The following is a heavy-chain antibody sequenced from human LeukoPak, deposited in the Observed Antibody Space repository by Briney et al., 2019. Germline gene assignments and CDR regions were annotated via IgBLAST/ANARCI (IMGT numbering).Heavy chain of an antibody. J-gene: IGHJ6*04. Sequence: SVKVSCKASGGTFSSYAISWVRQAPGQGLEWMGGIIPIFGTANYAQKFQGRVTITADKSTSTAYMELSSLRSEDTAVYYCAGALGDICSSTSCYGHYYYGMDVWGKGTTVTVSS. CDR2: IIPIFGTA. CDR1: GGTFSSYA. V-gene: IGHV1-69*06. D-gene: IGHD2-2*01. CDR3: AGALGDICSSTSCYGHYYYGMDV.